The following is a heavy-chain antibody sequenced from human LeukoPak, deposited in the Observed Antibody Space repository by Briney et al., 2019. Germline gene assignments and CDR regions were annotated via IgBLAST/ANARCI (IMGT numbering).Heavy chain of an antibody. D-gene: IGHD2-21*02. CDR3: ARDSEAYCGGDCYSPHHDASDI. CDR2: INPNSGGT. CDR1: GYTFTGYY. Sequence: GASVKVSCKASGYTFTGYYMHWVRQAPGQGLEWMGWINPNSGGTNYAQEFQGRVAMTRDTSISTAYMELSRLRSEDTAVYYCARDSEAYCGGDCYSPHHDASDIWGQGTMVTVSS. V-gene: IGHV1-2*02. J-gene: IGHJ3*02.